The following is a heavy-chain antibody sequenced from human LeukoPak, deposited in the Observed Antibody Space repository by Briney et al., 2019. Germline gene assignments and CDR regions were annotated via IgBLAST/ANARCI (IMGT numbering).Heavy chain of an antibody. CDR2: IRYDGDNK. V-gene: IGHV3-30*02. CDR3: AKDRDVQQWLAPPGNY. D-gene: IGHD6-19*01. Sequence: PGGSLRLSCAPSGFTFNNYGMHWVRQAPGKGLEGVAFIRYDGDNKYYADSVKGRFTISRDISKNTLYLQMNSLRAEDTAVYYCAKDRDVQQWLAPPGNYWGQGTLVTVSS. J-gene: IGHJ4*02. CDR1: GFTFNNYG.